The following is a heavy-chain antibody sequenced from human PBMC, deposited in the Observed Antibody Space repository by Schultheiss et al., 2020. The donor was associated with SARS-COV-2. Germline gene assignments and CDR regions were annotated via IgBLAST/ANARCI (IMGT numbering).Heavy chain of an antibody. V-gene: IGHV3-33*01. J-gene: IGHJ6*02. Sequence: GGSLRLSCAASGFTFTSYALHWVRQAPGKGLEWVAVVWYDESNKSYADSVKGRFTISRDNSKNTLYLQMNSLRAEDTAVYYCAREGREYNWRGYYYYYYGMDVWGQGTTVTVSS. CDR2: VWYDESNK. CDR1: GFTFTSYA. CDR3: AREGREYNWRGYYYYYYGMDV. D-gene: IGHD1-20*01.